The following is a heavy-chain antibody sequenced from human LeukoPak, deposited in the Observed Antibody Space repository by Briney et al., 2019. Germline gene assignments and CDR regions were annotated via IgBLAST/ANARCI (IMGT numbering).Heavy chain of an antibody. CDR1: GGSISSYY. D-gene: IGHD3-22*01. Sequence: SPSETLSLICTVSGGSISSYYWSWIRQPPGKGLEWIGYIYYSGSTNCNPSLKSRVTISVDTSKNQFSLKLSSVTAADTAVYYCARSPVSYDSSGSRIRPPRPMSLDFDYWGQGTLVTVSS. CDR3: ARSPVSYDSSGSRIRPPRPMSLDFDY. CDR2: IYYSGST. J-gene: IGHJ4*02. V-gene: IGHV4-59*08.